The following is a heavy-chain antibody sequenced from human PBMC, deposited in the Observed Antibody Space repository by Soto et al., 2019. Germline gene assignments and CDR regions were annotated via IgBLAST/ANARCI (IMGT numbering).Heavy chain of an antibody. Sequence: QVQLVQSGAEVKKPGASVKVSCKASGYTFTSYGISWVRQAPGQGLEWMGWISAYNGNTNYAQKLQVRVTMTTDTPTSTASMELRSLRSDDTAVYYCARDYGGHIFDYWGQGTLVTVSS. CDR3: ARDYGGHIFDY. J-gene: IGHJ4*02. CDR1: GYTFTSYG. CDR2: ISAYNGNT. D-gene: IGHD4-17*01. V-gene: IGHV1-18*01.